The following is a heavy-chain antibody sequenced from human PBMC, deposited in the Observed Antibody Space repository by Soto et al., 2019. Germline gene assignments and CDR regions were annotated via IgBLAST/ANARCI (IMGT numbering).Heavy chain of an antibody. CDR3: VRTSLVVAAATREDY. Sequence: EVQLVESGGGLVQPGGSLRLSCAASGFTFSSYWMHWVRQAPGKGLVWVSRINSDGSSTSYADSVKGRFIIPRDNAKNTLYLQMNSLRAEDTAVYYCVRTSLVVAAATREDYWGQGTLVTVSS. CDR1: GFTFSSYW. D-gene: IGHD2-15*01. V-gene: IGHV3-74*01. CDR2: INSDGSST. J-gene: IGHJ4*02.